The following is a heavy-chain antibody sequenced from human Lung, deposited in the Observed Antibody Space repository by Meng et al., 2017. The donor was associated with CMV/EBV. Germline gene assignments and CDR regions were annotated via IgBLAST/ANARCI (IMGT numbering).Heavy chain of an antibody. CDR2: FSSDITNP. CDR1: GFNLNTHS. J-gene: IGHJ3*01. D-gene: IGHD2-2*01. CDR3: ATSRLQLDAVDL. Sequence: SXKISXVASGFNLNTHSGHWVRQAPGKGLEWLAVFSSDITNPYYADSVRGRFAVSRDDFRKSLYLQMNDLTPEDTAVYYCATSRLQLDAVDLWGQGTLVTVSS. V-gene: IGHV3-30*09.